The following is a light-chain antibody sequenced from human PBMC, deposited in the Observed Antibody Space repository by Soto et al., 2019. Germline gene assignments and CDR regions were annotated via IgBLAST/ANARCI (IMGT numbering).Light chain of an antibody. CDR3: QQYDTSPPLT. CDR1: QSVSSNY. Sequence: EIVLTQSPGTLSLSPWDRATLSCRASQSVSSNYLAWYQQKPGQAPRLLIFGASSRSTGIPDRFSGSGSGTDVTLTISRLEPEDFAVYYCQQYDTSPPLTFGGGTNVEIK. CDR2: GAS. J-gene: IGKJ4*01. V-gene: IGKV3-20*01.